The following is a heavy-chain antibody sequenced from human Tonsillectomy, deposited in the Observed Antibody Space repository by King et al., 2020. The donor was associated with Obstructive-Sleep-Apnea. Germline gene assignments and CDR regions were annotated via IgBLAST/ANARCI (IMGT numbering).Heavy chain of an antibody. D-gene: IGHD2-2*01. CDR3: AKGGPEGDVPSDSFDY. J-gene: IGHJ3*01. CDR2: ITDNGGSQ. V-gene: IGHV3-9*01. Sequence: VQLVESGGGLVQPGRPLRLSCVASGFTFDDYAMHWVRQAPGKGLEWVSGITDNGGSQHYADSVKGRFTIARDNDRNSLYLQMHSLRSDDTALYFCAKGGPEGDVPSDSFDYWGRGTMVTVSS. CDR1: GFTFDDYA.